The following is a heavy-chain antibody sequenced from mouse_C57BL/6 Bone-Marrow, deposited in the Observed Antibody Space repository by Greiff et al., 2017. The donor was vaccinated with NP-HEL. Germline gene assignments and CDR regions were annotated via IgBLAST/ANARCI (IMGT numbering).Heavy chain of an antibody. CDR2: IYPGDGDT. CDR3: ATYYSNSGYAMDY. V-gene: IGHV1-82*01. CDR1: GYAFSSSW. J-gene: IGHJ4*01. Sequence: QVQLKQSGPELVKPGASVKISCKASGYAFSSSWMNWVKQRPGKGLEWIGRIYPGDGDTNYNGKFKGKATLTADKSSSTAYMQLSSLTSEDSAVYFCATYYSNSGYAMDYWGQGTSVTVSS. D-gene: IGHD2-5*01.